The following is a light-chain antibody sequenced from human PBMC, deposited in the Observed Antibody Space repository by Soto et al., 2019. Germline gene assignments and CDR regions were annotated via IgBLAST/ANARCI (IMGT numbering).Light chain of an antibody. CDR3: QQSYNTPIT. CDR2: AAS. CDR1: QSISTY. V-gene: IGKV1-39*01. J-gene: IGKJ5*01. Sequence: DVQMTQSPSSLSASVGDRVSITCRASQSISTYLNWYQQKPGKAPKLLIYAASSLQSGVPSRFSGRGSGPDFTLTISSLQPDDFATYYCQQSYNTPITFGHGTRLEIK.